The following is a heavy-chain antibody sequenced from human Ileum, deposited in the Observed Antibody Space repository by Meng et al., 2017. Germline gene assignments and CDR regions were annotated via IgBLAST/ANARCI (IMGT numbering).Heavy chain of an antibody. J-gene: IGHJ5*02. CDR1: GVSLSSNY. V-gene: IGHV4-59*01. D-gene: IGHD5-12*01. Sequence: SETLSLTCTVSGVSLSSNYWSWIRQPPGKGLEWIGYIFYNGNTKYNYNPSLKSRVTISIDTSKNQFSLRLTSVTAADTAVYYCVRNRVALSWGQGTQVT. CDR2: IFYNGNTKY. CDR3: VRNRVALS.